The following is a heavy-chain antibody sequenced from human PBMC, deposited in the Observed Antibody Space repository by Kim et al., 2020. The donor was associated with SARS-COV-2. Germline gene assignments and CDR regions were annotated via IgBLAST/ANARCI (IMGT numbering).Heavy chain of an antibody. CDR2: MNPNSGNT. Sequence: ASVKVSCKASGYTFTSYDINWVRQATGQGLEWMGWMNPNSGNTGYAQKFQGRVTMTRNTSISTAYMELSSLRSEDTAVYYCARGRPRTGTNWFDPWGQGTLVTVSS. CDR3: ARGRPRTGTNWFDP. CDR1: GYTFTSYD. J-gene: IGHJ5*02. D-gene: IGHD1-1*01. V-gene: IGHV1-8*01.